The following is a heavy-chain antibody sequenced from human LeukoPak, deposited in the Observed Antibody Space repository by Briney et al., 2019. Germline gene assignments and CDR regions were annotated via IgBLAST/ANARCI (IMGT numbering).Heavy chain of an antibody. CDR1: GYTFTGYY. V-gene: IGHV1-2*02. Sequence: ASVKVSCKASGYTFTGYYMHWVRQAPGQGLEWMGWINPNSGGTNYAQKFQGRVTMTRDTSISTAYMELSRLRSDDTAGDYGARVGDSSNYLEAFESWGKGTRLTVSS. D-gene: IGHD3-22*01. CDR2: INPNSGGT. CDR3: ARVGDSSNYLEAFES. J-gene: IGHJ3*01.